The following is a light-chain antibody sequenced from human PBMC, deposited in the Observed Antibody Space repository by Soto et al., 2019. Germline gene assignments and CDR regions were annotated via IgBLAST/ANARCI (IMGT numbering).Light chain of an antibody. J-gene: IGLJ1*01. CDR3: QSYDSSNPLYV. CDR2: EDN. V-gene: IGLV6-57*03. Sequence: NFMLTQPHSVSESPGKTVTISCTRSSGSIASNYVQWYQQRPGSAPTTVIYEDNQRPSGVPDRFSGSIDSSSNSASLTISGLKTEVEADYSGQSYDSSNPLYVFLTGTDLTVL. CDR1: SGSIASNY.